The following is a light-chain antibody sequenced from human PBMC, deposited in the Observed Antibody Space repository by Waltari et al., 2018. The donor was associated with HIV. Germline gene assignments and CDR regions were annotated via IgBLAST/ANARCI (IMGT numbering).Light chain of an antibody. CDR3: AAWDDSLSGEV. Sequence: QSVLTQPPSASGPPGQRVTIPCFGSTPNLGSNYVYWYQQRPGTAPKLLIYRNNQRPSGVPDRFSGSKSGTSASLAISGLRSEDEADYYCAAWDDSLSGEVFGGGTKLTVL. CDR1: TPNLGSNY. J-gene: IGLJ3*02. CDR2: RNN. V-gene: IGLV1-47*01.